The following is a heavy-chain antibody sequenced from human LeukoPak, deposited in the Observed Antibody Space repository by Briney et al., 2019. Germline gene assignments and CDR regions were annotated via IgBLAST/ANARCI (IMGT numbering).Heavy chain of an antibody. Sequence: HSGGSLRLSCAASGFTFSSYAMNWVRQAPGKGLEWVSAISGSGGSTYYADSVKGRFTISRDNSKNTLYLQMNSLRAEDTAVYYCAKYYGDYYYYYYMDVWGKGTTVTVSS. CDR2: ISGSGGST. J-gene: IGHJ6*03. V-gene: IGHV3-23*01. D-gene: IGHD4-17*01. CDR1: GFTFSSYA. CDR3: AKYYGDYYYYYYMDV.